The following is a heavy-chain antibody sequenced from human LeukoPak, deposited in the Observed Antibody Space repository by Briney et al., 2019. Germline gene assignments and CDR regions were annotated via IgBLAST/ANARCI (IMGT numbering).Heavy chain of an antibody. V-gene: IGHV1-69*11. CDR2: IIPILDTT. CDR1: GGTLSNYA. J-gene: IGHJ4*02. Sequence: SVKVSCKASGGTLSNYAINWVRQAPGQGLEWMGRIIPILDTTNYAQQFQGRVTIITDESTSTAYMELITLRSGDTAVYYCARESFSRRAGITMVRGVITYWGQGTLVTVSS. CDR3: ARESFSRRAGITMVRGVITY. D-gene: IGHD3-10*01.